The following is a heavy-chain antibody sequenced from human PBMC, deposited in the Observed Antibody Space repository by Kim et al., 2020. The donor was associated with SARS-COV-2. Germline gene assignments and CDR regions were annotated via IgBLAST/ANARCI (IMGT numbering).Heavy chain of an antibody. J-gene: IGHJ5*02. V-gene: IGHV3-48*02. Sequence: GGSLRLSCAASGFTFSYFSMNWVRQAPGKGPEWVSYITSSSSIISYADSVKGRFTISRDNAKNSLYLQMNSLRDEDTAVYYCARDLAAAGPYDHWGQGAPVTVAS. CDR2: ITSSSSII. D-gene: IGHD6-13*01. CDR3: ARDLAAAGPYDH. CDR1: GFTFSYFS.